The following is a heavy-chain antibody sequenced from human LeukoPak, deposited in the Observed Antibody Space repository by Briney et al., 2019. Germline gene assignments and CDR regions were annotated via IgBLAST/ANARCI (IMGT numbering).Heavy chain of an antibody. CDR1: GFTVISTH. V-gene: IGHV3-11*04. Sequence: GGSLRLSCAVSGFTVISTHMSWVRQAPGKGLEWVSYISSSGSTIYYADSVKGRFTISRDNAKNSLYLQMNSLRAEDTAVYYCARDGKTGYCSTTSCYTNHYFDYWGQGTLVTVSS. CDR2: ISSSGSTI. J-gene: IGHJ4*02. CDR3: ARDGKTGYCSTTSCYTNHYFDY. D-gene: IGHD2-2*02.